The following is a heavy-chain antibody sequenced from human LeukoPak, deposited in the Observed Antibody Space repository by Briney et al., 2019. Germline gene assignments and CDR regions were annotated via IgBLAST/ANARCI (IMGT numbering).Heavy chain of an antibody. D-gene: IGHD3-10*01. CDR1: GGSSSGYY. Sequence: SETLSLSCAVYGGSSSGYYWSWIRQSPGKGLEWIGEINHSGAINYNPSPMSRVTISAGASKNQFFFMLSSITAADTAVVHFPRQRPPREWGQGTLVTVSS. V-gene: IGHV4-34*01. CDR3: PRQRPPRE. J-gene: IGHJ4*02. CDR2: INHSGAI.